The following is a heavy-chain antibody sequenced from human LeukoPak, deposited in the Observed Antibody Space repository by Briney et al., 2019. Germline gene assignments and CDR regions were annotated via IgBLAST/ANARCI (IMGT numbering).Heavy chain of an antibody. D-gene: IGHD3-9*01. CDR1: GFTFSNYA. CDR2: ITGSGGNT. CDR3: AKWGDYDVLTGYYVSDY. J-gene: IGHJ4*02. Sequence: GASLRLSCAASGFTFSNYAMSWVRQAPGKGLGWVSAITGSGGNTYYADSVKGRFTISRDNSKNTVFLQMNSLRAEDTAVYYCAKWGDYDVLTGYYVSDYWGQGTLVTVSS. V-gene: IGHV3-23*01.